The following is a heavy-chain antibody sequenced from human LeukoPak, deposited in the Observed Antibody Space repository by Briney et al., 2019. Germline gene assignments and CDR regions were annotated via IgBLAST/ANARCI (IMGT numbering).Heavy chain of an antibody. CDR1: GYTFTGYY. CDR2: INPNSGGT. D-gene: IGHD3-22*01. V-gene: IGHV1-2*02. CDR3: AKSTYYYDSSGSFDY. J-gene: IGHJ4*02. Sequence: GASVKVSCKTAGYTFTGYYIHWVRQAPGQGLEWMGWINPNSGGTNYAQKFQGRVTMTRDTSISTAYMELSRLRSDDTAVYYCAKSTYYYDSSGSFDYWGQGTLVTVSS.